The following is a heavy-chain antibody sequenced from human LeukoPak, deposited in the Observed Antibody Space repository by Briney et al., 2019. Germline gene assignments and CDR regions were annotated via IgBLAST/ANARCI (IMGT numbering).Heavy chain of an antibody. V-gene: IGHV4-4*02. Sequence: PSETLSLTCAVSGGSISSSNWWSWVRQPPGKGLEWIGEIYHSGSTNYNPSLKSRVTISVDKSKNQFSLKLSSVTAADTAVYYCARFGSSGYYWGYFDYWGQGTLVTVSS. CDR1: GGSISSSNW. J-gene: IGHJ4*02. D-gene: IGHD3-22*01. CDR2: IYHSGST. CDR3: ARFGSSGYYWGYFDY.